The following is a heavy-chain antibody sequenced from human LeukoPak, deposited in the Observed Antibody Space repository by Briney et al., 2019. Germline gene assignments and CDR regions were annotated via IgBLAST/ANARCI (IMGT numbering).Heavy chain of an antibody. CDR2: IYLSGSP. D-gene: IGHD3-22*01. Sequence: SETLSLTCTVSGGSISSYYWSWIRQSPEKGLEWIGYIYLSGSPHYNPSLKSRVTISIDTSKNQFSLKLTSVTAADTAVYYCARGYLPSSGYFYYFDYWGQGTLVTVSS. J-gene: IGHJ4*02. CDR3: ARGYLPSSGYFYYFDY. V-gene: IGHV4-59*01. CDR1: GGSISSYY.